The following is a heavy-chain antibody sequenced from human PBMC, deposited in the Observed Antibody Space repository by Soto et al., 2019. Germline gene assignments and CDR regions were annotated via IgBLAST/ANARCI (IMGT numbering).Heavy chain of an antibody. J-gene: IGHJ4*02. Sequence: HVQLVQSGTEVKKPVASVRVSCMVSGYPFTTYYIHWVRQAPGQGLEWMGWIDPRSGGTVYEPKFQGRVTMTRDTSISTVYMDLSGLTSYDTAIYYCATDDYGIFPYWGQGSLVTVSS. D-gene: IGHD3-10*01. V-gene: IGHV1-2*02. CDR3: ATDDYGIFPY. CDR2: IDPRSGGT. CDR1: GYPFTTYY.